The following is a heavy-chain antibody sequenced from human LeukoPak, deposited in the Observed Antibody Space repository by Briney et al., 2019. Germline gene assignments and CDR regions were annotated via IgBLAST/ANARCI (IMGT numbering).Heavy chain of an antibody. Sequence: SETLSLTCSVSGGSISSYYWSWIRQPPGKGLEWIGYIYYSGSTNYNPSLKSRVTISVDTSKNQFSLKLSSVTAADTAVYYCARDVRARTYSGYENWFDPWGQGTLVTVSS. CDR1: GGSISSYY. V-gene: IGHV4-59*01. D-gene: IGHD5-12*01. CDR3: ARDVRARTYSGYENWFDP. CDR2: IYYSGST. J-gene: IGHJ5*02.